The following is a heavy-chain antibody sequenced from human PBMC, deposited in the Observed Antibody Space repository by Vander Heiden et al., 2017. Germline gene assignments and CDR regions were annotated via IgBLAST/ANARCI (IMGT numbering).Heavy chain of an antibody. D-gene: IGHD1-20*01. Sequence: EVLLVESGGGLVKPGGSLRLSCAASVFAFSTTSMNWVRQAPGKGLEWVAYISGSGSYKYYPDSMKGRFTVSRDNTNNSLYLEMNSLRVDDTAVYYCAKEGALITIPAIFDSWGQGALVTVSS. CDR1: VFAFSTTS. V-gene: IGHV3-21*01. J-gene: IGHJ5*01. CDR3: AKEGALITIPAIFDS. CDR2: ISGSGSYK.